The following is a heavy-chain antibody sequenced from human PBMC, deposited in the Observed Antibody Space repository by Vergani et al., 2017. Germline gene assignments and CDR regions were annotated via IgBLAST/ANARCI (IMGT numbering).Heavy chain of an antibody. CDR2: ISGSGGST. Sequence: EVQLLESGGDLVQPGGSLRLSCAASGFTFNHYAMNWVRQAPGKGLELVSGISGSGGSTYYAGSVKGRFTISRDSSKNMLYLQMNSLSAGDTAVYYCAKANPRNSGYDYLFYYHAMDVWGQGTTVTVSS. D-gene: IGHD5-12*01. CDR3: AKANPRNSGYDYLFYYHAMDV. J-gene: IGHJ6*02. V-gene: IGHV3-23*01. CDR1: GFTFNHYA.